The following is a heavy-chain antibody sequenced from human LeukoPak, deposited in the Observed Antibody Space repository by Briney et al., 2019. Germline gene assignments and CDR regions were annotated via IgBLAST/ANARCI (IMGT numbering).Heavy chain of an antibody. CDR3: ARDMAPYCSGGSCSLLRY. Sequence: GGSLRLSCAASGFTFSDYNMNWVRQAPGKGLEWVAVISHDGSNEYYGDSVKGRFTISRDNSKNTLYLQMNSLRAEDTAVYYCARDMAPYCSGGSCSLLRYWGQGTLVTVSS. D-gene: IGHD2-15*01. V-gene: IGHV3-30*03. CDR2: ISHDGSNE. J-gene: IGHJ4*02. CDR1: GFTFSDYN.